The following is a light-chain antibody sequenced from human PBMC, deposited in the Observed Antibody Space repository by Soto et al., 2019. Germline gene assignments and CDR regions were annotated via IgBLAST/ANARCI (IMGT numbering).Light chain of an antibody. Sequence: QSALTQPASVSGSPGQSITISCTGTSSDVGGYNYVSWYQQHPGKAPKLMIYEVSNRPSGVSNRFSGSKSGNTASLTISGLQAEDEDDYYCSSYTTSSTWVFGGGTKLTVL. J-gene: IGLJ3*02. V-gene: IGLV2-14*01. CDR1: SSDVGGYNY. CDR2: EVS. CDR3: SSYTTSSTWV.